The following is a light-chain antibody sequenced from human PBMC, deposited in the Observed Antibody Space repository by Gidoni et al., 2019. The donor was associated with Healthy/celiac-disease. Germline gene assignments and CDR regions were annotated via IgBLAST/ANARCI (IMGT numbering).Light chain of an antibody. J-gene: IGKJ2*01. CDR3: QQYGSSPPYT. CDR2: GTS. V-gene: IGKV3-20*01. CDR1: QSITSSY. Sequence: EIVLTQSPGTRSLSPGERATLSCRASQSITSSYLAWYQQKPGQAPRLLIYGTSNRATDIPDRFSGSGSGTDFTLTISRLEPEDFAVYYCQQYGSSPPYTFGQGTKLEIK.